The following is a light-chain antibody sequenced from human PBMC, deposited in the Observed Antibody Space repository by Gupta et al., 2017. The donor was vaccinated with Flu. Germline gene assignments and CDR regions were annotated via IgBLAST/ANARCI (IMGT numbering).Light chain of an antibody. CDR1: QSVSSSY. Sequence: DIVLTQSPGTLSLSPGERATLSCRTSQSVSSSYLAWYQQKPGQTPRLLIYGASSRATGIPDRFSGSGSGTDFTLTISRREPEDFAVYYCQQYGSSPMYTFGQGTKLKIK. CDR3: QQYGSSPMYT. CDR2: GAS. V-gene: IGKV3-20*01. J-gene: IGKJ2*01.